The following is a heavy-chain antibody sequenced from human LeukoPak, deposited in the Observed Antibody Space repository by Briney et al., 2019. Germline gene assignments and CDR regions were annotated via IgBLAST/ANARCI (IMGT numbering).Heavy chain of an antibody. CDR3: ARREEQLGEYFDY. D-gene: IGHD6-6*01. CDR2: TYYSGST. CDR1: GGSISSYY. V-gene: IGHV4-59*04. Sequence: PSETLSLTCTVSGGSISSYYWSWIRQPPGKGLEWIGYTYYSGSTYYNPSLKSRVTMSVDTSKNQFSLKLSSVTAVDTAFYYCARREEQLGEYFDYWGQGTLVTVSS. J-gene: IGHJ4*02.